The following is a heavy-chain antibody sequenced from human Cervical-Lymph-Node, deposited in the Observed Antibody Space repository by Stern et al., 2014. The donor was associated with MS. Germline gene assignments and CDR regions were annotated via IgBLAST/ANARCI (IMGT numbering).Heavy chain of an antibody. D-gene: IGHD6-19*01. CDR3: ASAFKGSGWIFDY. CDR2: IYPGNSDI. V-gene: IGHV5-51*01. CDR1: GYSFTSYW. Sequence: VQLVQSGAEVKKPGESLKISCKGSGYSFTSYWIGWVRQMPGKSLEWMGIIYPGNSDIRYSPSFQGQVTISVDKSISTAYLQWSSLKASDTAMYYCASAFKGSGWIFDYWGQGTLVTVSS. J-gene: IGHJ4*02.